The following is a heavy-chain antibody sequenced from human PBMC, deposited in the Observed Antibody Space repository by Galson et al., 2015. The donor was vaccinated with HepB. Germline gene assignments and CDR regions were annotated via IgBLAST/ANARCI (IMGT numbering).Heavy chain of an antibody. CDR2: ISWNSGSI. V-gene: IGHV3-9*01. J-gene: IGHJ3*02. D-gene: IGHD3-16*02. CDR3: AKESNMITFGGVIVRGAFDI. Sequence: SLRLSCAASGFTFDDYAMHWVRQAPGKGLEWVSGISWNSGSIGYADSVKGRFTISRDNAKNSLYLQMNSLRAEDTALYYCAKESNMITFGGVIVRGAFDIWGQGTMVTVSS. CDR1: GFTFDDYA.